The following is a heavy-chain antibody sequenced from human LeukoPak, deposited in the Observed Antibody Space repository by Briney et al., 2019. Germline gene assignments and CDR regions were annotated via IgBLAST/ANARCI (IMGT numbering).Heavy chain of an antibody. Sequence: GESLRISCKGSGYSFTSYWISWVRQMPGKGLEWMGRIDPSDSYTNYSPSFQGHVTISADKSISTAYLQWSSLKASDTAMYHCARPWGAGYSSGWYGYWGQGTLVTVSS. V-gene: IGHV5-10-1*01. CDR2: IDPSDSYT. CDR3: ARPWGAGYSSGWYGY. J-gene: IGHJ4*02. D-gene: IGHD6-19*01. CDR1: GYSFTSYW.